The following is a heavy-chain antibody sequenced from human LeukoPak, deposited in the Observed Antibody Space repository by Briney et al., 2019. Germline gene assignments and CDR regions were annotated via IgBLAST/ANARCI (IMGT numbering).Heavy chain of an antibody. Sequence: NPSETLSLTCTVSGASISSYYWSWIRQPAGMGLEWIGRMYTSGSTNYNPSLKSRVTMSVDTSKNQFSLKLSFVTAADTAVYYCARGRVVVITRDIYYYHGLDVWGQGTMVTVSS. CDR1: GASISSYY. J-gene: IGHJ6*02. V-gene: IGHV4-4*07. CDR2: MYTSGST. CDR3: ARGRVVVITRDIYYYHGLDV. D-gene: IGHD3-22*01.